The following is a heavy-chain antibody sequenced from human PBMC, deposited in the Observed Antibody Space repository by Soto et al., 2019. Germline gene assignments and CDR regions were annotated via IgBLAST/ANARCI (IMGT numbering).Heavy chain of an antibody. CDR2: INSDGSST. V-gene: IGHV3-74*01. CDR3: ARETVYCSGGSCYGYFDL. J-gene: IGHJ2*01. CDR1: GXTFSSYW. Sequence: PGGSLRLSCAASGXTFSSYWMHWVRQAPGKGLVWVSRINSDGSSTSYADSVKGRFTVSRDNAKNTLYLQMNSLRAEDTAVYYCARETVYCSGGSCYGYFDLWGRGTLVTVSS. D-gene: IGHD2-15*01.